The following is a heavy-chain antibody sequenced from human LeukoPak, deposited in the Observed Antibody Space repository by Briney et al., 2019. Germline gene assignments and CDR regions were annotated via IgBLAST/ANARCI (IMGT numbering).Heavy chain of an antibody. V-gene: IGHV3-23*01. J-gene: IGHJ4*02. CDR2: ISGSGGST. CDR3: ANPGDGYNYFDY. Sequence: GGSLRVSCAASGFTFSSYAMSWVRQAPGKGLEWVSAISGSGGSTYYADSVKGRFTISRDNSKNTLYLQMNSLRAEDTAVYYCANPGDGYNYFDYWGQGTLVTVSS. CDR1: GFTFSSYA. D-gene: IGHD5-24*01.